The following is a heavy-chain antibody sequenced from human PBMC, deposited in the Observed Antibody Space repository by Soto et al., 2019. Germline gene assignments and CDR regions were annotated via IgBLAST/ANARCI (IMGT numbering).Heavy chain of an antibody. CDR3: AREAESWALYGDYAS. CDR1: GFTFSSYG. J-gene: IGHJ4*02. D-gene: IGHD4-17*01. CDR2: IWYDGSNK. V-gene: IGHV3-33*01. Sequence: GGSLRLSCAASGFTFSSYGMHWVRQAPGKGLEWVAVIWYDGSNKYYADSVKGRFTISRDNSKNTLYLQMNSLRAEDTAVYYCAREAESWALYGDYASWGQGTLVTVSS.